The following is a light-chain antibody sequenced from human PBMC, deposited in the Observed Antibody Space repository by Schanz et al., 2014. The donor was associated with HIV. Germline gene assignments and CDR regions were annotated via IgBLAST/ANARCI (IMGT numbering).Light chain of an antibody. CDR3: ATWDDSLNAYV. CDR2: DVS. Sequence: QSALTQPASVSGSPGQSITISCTGTSSDVGGYNYLSWYQQHPDKVPKLMIYDVSIRPSGVSNRFSGSKSGNTASLAISGLQSEDEADYYCATWDDSLNAYVFATGTKVTVL. J-gene: IGLJ1*01. V-gene: IGLV2-14*03. CDR1: SSDVGGYNY.